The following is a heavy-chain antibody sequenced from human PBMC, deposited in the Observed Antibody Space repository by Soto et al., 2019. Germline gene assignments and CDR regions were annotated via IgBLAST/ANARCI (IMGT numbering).Heavy chain of an antibody. CDR3: ARLGLGSGDRCRPDR. D-gene: IGHD2-15*01. CDR1: CYPMTRDY. CDR2: IHNCGST. J-gene: IGHJ4*02. V-gene: IGHV4-59*08. Sequence: QMQLQESGPGLVKPSDTLSLTCTVPCYPMTRDYWRWIRQSPGKGLEWMGYIHNCGSTYYNPSLGSRVTISLDTAKKQYSLKLTSVTAADTAVYYCARLGLGSGDRCRPDRWGQGTLVTVSS.